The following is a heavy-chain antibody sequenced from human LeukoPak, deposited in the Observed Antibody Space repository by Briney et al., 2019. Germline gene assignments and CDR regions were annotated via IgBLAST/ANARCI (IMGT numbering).Heavy chain of an antibody. CDR1: GFTFSHYW. CDR3: TSDTFGKYDS. J-gene: IGHJ4*02. CDR2: SNPDGSDT. Sequence: GESLRLSCAASGFTFSHYWMHWVRQVLGKGLVWVARSNPDGSDTTYADSVKGRFTISRDNAKNILYLQMNSLRVEDTALYYCTSDTFGKYDSWGQGTLATVSS. D-gene: IGHD3-10*01. V-gene: IGHV3-74*01.